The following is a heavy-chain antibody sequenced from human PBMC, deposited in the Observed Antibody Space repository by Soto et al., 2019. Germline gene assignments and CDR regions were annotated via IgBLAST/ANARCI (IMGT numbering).Heavy chain of an antibody. D-gene: IGHD6-13*01. Sequence: GGSLRLSCAASGFTVSSNYMSWVRQAPGKGLEWVSVIYSGGSTYYADSVKGRFTISRDNSKNTLYLQMNSLRVEDTAVYYCARDGFIAAAGTLDYWGQGTLVTVSS. V-gene: IGHV3-66*01. CDR1: GFTVSSNY. J-gene: IGHJ4*02. CDR3: ARDGFIAAAGTLDY. CDR2: IYSGGST.